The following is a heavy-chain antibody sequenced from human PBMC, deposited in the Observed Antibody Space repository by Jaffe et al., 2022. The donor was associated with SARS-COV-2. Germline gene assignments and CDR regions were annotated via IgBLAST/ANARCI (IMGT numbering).Heavy chain of an antibody. CDR1: GFTFSSYG. D-gene: IGHD1-7*01. Sequence: QVQLVESGGGVVQPGRSLRLSCAASGFTFSSYGMHWVRQAPGKGLEWVAVISYDGSNKYYADSVKGRFTISRDNSKNTLYLQMNSLRAEDTAVYYCAKDRGELELLDYWGQGTLVTVSS. V-gene: IGHV3-30*18. CDR2: ISYDGSNK. CDR3: AKDRGELELLDY. J-gene: IGHJ4*02.